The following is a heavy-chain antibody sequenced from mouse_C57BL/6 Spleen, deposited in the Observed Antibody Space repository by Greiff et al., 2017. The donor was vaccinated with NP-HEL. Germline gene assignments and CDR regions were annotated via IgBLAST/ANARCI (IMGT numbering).Heavy chain of an antibody. CDR3: ARCPCSSGDYYAMDY. CDR1: GYTFTSYW. V-gene: IGHV1-72*01. D-gene: IGHD1-3*01. Sequence: QVQLQQPGAELVMPGASVKLSCKASGYTFTSYWMHWVKQRPGRGLEWIGRIDPTGGGTKYNEKFKSKSTLTVDKPSSTAYMKLSSLTSEDCAIYYCARCPCSSGDYYAMDYWGQGTSVTVSS. CDR2: IDPTGGGT. J-gene: IGHJ4*01.